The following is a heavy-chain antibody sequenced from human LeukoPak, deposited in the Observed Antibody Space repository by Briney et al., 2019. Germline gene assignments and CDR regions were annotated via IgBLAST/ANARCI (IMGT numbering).Heavy chain of an antibody. J-gene: IGHJ3*02. CDR2: IKQDGSEK. D-gene: IGHD3/OR15-3a*01. Sequence: GGSLRLSCAASGLTFSSYWMSWVRQAPGKGLEWVANIKQDGSEKYYVDSVKGRFTISRDNAKNSLYLQMNSLRAEDTAAYYCARATVGGTGTFDIWGQGTMVTVSS. CDR3: ARATVGGTGTFDI. V-gene: IGHV3-7*03. CDR1: GLTFSSYW.